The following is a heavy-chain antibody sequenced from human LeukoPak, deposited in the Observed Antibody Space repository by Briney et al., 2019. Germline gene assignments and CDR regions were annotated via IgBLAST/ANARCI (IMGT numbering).Heavy chain of an antibody. Sequence: PSETLSLTCTVSGGSISSGGYYWSWIRQHPGKGLEWIGYIYYSGSTYYNPSLKSRVTISVDTSKNQFSLKLSSVTAADTAVYYCVRDKNFFSNWFDPWGQGTLVTVSS. CDR1: GGSISSGGYY. J-gene: IGHJ5*02. D-gene: IGHD2/OR15-2a*01. CDR3: VRDKNFFSNWFDP. V-gene: IGHV4-31*03. CDR2: IYYSGST.